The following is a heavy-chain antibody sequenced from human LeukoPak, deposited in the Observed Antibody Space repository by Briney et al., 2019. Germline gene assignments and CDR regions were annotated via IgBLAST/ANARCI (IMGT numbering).Heavy chain of an antibody. CDR1: GGSISSYY. CDR2: IYDSGST. CDR3: AKIYQDSCAYHCAPDY. J-gene: IGHJ4*02. D-gene: IGHD3-22*01. V-gene: IGHV4-59*12. Sequence: PSETLSLTCTVSGGSISSYYWSWIRQPPGKGLEWIGCIYDSGSTYYNPSLKSRVTISVDTSKNQFSLKLSSVTAAGTAVYYCAKIYQDSCAYHCAPDYWGQGTLVTVSS.